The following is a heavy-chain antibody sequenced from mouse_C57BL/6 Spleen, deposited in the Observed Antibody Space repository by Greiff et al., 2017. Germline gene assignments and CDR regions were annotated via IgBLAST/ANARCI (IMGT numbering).Heavy chain of an antibody. CDR2: IDPNSGGT. Sequence: QVQLQQPGAELVKPGASVKLSCKASGYTFTSYWMHWVKQRPGRGLEWIGRIDPNSGGTKYNEKFKSKAPLTVDKPSSTAYMQLSSLTSEDSAVYYCARERITTVVATGGAMDYWGQGTSVTVAS. D-gene: IGHD1-1*01. CDR3: ARERITTVVATGGAMDY. CDR1: GYTFTSYW. J-gene: IGHJ4*01. V-gene: IGHV1-72*01.